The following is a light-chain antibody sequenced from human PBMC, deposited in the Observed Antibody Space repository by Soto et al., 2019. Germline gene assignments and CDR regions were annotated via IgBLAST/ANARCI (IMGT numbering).Light chain of an antibody. CDR3: QQYNNWPYT. CDR2: VAS. Sequence: EIVMTQSPATLSVSPGERATLSCRASQSVSSNLAWYQQKPGQAPRLLIYVASTRPTGIPARFSGSGSGTEFTLTISSLQSEDVAVYYCQQYNNWPYTFGQGTKLEIK. J-gene: IGKJ2*01. CDR1: QSVSSN. V-gene: IGKV3-15*01.